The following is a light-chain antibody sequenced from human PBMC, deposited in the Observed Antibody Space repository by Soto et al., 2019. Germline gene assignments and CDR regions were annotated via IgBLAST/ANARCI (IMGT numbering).Light chain of an antibody. CDR1: SSNIGSNT. J-gene: IGLJ2*01. CDR3: AAWDNSLNAVV. CDR2: SYN. V-gene: IGLV1-44*01. Sequence: QSVLTQPPSASGTPGQRVTISCSGSSSNIGSNTVSWFQQLPGAAPKLLIHSYNQRPSGVPDRFSGSKSGTSASLAISGLQSEDEADYFCAAWDNSLNAVVFGGGTKLTVL.